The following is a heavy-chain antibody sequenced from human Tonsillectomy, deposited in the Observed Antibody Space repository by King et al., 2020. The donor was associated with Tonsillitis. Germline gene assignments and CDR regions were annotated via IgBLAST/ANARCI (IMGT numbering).Heavy chain of an antibody. CDR1: GDSVSSNSAA. CDR3: ARDEWEQLRHYYYYYGMDV. V-gene: IGHV6-1*01. D-gene: IGHD1-26*01. Sequence: QVQLQQSGPGLVKPSQTLSLTCAISGDSVSSNSAAWNWIRQSPSRGLEWLGRTYFRSKWYNDYAVSVKSRITINPDTSKNQFSLQLNSVTPEDTAVYYCARDEWEQLRHYYYYYGMDVWGQGTTVTVSS. CDR2: TYFRSKWYN. J-gene: IGHJ6*02.